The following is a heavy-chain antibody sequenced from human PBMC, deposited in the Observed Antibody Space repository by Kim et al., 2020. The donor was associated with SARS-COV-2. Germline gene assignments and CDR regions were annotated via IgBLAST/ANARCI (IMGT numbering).Heavy chain of an antibody. D-gene: IGHD1-26*01. V-gene: IGHV3-7*01. J-gene: IGHJ6*02. CDR1: GFPFSKYW. CDR3: AREALSYIEDV. CDR2: INQGGNEE. Sequence: GGSLRLSCVVSGFPFSKYWMSWVRQAPGKGLEWVANINQGGNEEHYVDSVKGRFTISRDNAKNSLFLQMDSLRAEDTGVYYCAREALSYIEDVWGQGTTVIVSS.